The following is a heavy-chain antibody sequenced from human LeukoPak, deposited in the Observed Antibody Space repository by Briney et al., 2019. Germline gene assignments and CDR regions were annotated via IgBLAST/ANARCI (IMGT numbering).Heavy chain of an antibody. CDR3: ARVAASAFDY. CDR1: GFTFSSYA. V-gene: IGHV3-30-3*01. Sequence: GGSLRLSCAASGFTFSSYAMHWVRQAPGQGLEWVAVISYDGSNKYYADSVKGRFTISRDNSKNTLYLQMNSLRAEDTAVYYCARVAASAFDYWGQGTLVTVSS. D-gene: IGHD2-15*01. J-gene: IGHJ4*02. CDR2: ISYDGSNK.